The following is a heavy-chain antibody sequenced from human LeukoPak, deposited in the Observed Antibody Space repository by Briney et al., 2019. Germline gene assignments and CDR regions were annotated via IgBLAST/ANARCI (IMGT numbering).Heavy chain of an antibody. CDR1: GFTFSSYS. J-gene: IGHJ4*02. Sequence: GGSLRLSCAASGFTFSSYSMNWVRQAPGKGLEWVSSISSSSSYIYYADSVKGRFTISRDNAKNPLYLQMNSLRAEDTAVYYCARAEGSIALDYWGQGTLVTVSS. V-gene: IGHV3-21*01. CDR2: ISSSSSYI. D-gene: IGHD2-2*01. CDR3: ARAEGSIALDY.